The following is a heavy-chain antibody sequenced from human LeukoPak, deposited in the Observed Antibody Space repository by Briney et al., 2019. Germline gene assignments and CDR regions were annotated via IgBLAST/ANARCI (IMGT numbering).Heavy chain of an antibody. V-gene: IGHV3-23*01. J-gene: IGHJ6*02. CDR3: AKAGTSPYCSSTSCYEESMVNYYYYGMDV. Sequence: PGGSLRLSCAASGFTFSSYAMSWVRQAPGKGLEWVSAISGSGGSTYYADSVKGRFTISRDNSKNTLCLQMNSLRAEDTAVYYCAKAGTSPYCSSTSCYEESMVNYYYYGMDVWGQGTTVTVSS. D-gene: IGHD2-2*01. CDR1: GFTFSSYA. CDR2: ISGSGGST.